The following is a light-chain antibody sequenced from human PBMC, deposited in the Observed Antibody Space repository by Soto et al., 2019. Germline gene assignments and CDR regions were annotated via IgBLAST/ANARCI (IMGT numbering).Light chain of an antibody. CDR3: QQYNSYSWT. Sequence: DIQMTQSPSSVSASVGDRVPITCRASQGISNYLAWYQQKPGKAPKVLIYGVSSLESGVPSRFSGSGSGTEFTLTISTLQPDDFATYYCQQYNSYSWTFGQGTKVDIK. CDR1: QGISNY. CDR2: GVS. J-gene: IGKJ1*01. V-gene: IGKV1-16*01.